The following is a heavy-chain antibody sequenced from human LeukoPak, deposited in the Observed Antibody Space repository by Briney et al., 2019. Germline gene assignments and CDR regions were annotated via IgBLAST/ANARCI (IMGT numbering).Heavy chain of an antibody. V-gene: IGHV1-69*04. CDR2: IIPILVIA. CDR1: GVTLSSYA. D-gene: IGHD2-2*01. CDR3: AREGEDIVVVPAAMDNCFDP. J-gene: IGHJ5*02. Sequence: SVKLSCTASGVTLSSYAISWVRKAPGQGLKWMGRIIPILVIATYAPKFQARVTSTAAKSRTTAYLKLTSLRSKAPAGNYVAREGEDIVVVPAAMDNCFDPWGQRTLVTVSS.